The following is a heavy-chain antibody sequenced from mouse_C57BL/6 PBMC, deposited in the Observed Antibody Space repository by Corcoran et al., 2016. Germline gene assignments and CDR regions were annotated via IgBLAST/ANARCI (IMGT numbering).Heavy chain of an antibody. CDR1: GYTFTDYY. CDR3: ARANYDEAMDY. Sequence: QVQLKQSGAELVRPGASVKLSCKASGYTFTDYYINWVKQRPGQGLEWIARIYPGSGNTYYNEKFKGKATLTAEKSSSTAYMQLSSLTSEDSAVYFCARANYDEAMDYWGQGTSVTVSS. V-gene: IGHV1-76*01. J-gene: IGHJ4*01. D-gene: IGHD2-4*01. CDR2: IYPGSGNT.